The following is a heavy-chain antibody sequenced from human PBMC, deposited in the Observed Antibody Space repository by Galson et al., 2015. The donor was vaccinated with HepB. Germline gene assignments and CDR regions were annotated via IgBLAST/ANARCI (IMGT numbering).Heavy chain of an antibody. J-gene: IGHJ3*02. Sequence: SLRLSCAASGFMFSGSALHWVRQASGKGLEWVGRIRSKANSYETAYAASVKGRFTISRDDSKNTAYLQMNSLKTEDTAVYFCTRLNIAPSDSFDIWGQGTMVALSS. D-gene: IGHD6-13*01. V-gene: IGHV3-73*01. CDR2: IRSKANSYET. CDR1: GFMFSGSA. CDR3: TRLNIAPSDSFDI.